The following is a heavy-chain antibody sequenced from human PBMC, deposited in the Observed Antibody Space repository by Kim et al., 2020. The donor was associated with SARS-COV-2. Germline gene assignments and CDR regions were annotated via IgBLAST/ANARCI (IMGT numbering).Heavy chain of an antibody. CDR1: GFTFNTYG. CDR2: ISYDGSHK. V-gene: IGHV3-30*03. J-gene: IGHJ4*02. D-gene: IGHD1-26*01. CDR3: ARSFSGSYFGYDY. Sequence: GGSLRLSCAASGFTFNTYGMHWVRQAPGKGPEWVAVISYDGSHKYYVDSVKGRFTISRDNSKNTLYLQMNSLRIEDTAVYYCARSFSGSYFGYDYWGQGSLVTVSS.